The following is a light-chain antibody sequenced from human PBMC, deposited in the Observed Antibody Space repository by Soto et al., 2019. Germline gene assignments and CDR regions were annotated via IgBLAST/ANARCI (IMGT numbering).Light chain of an antibody. CDR2: AAS. Sequence: DIQMTQSPSSLSASVEDRVIITCRASQSISNHVNWYQQKPGKAPKLMILAASSFQSGVPSRFSVSRSGPGFTLTISSLQPEDFATYYFQHRHSSPPTFRQGTKVEIK. V-gene: IGKV1-39*01. CDR1: QSISNH. J-gene: IGKJ1*01. CDR3: QHRHSSPPT.